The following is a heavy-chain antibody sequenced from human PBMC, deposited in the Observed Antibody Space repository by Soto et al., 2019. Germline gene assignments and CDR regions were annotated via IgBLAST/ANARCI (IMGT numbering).Heavy chain of an antibody. Sequence: SETLSLTCTVSGGSISSSSYYWGWIRQPPGKGLEWIGSIYYSGSTYYNPSLKSRVTISVDTSKNQFSLKLSSVTAADTAVYYCAGHIVATIDYWGQGTLVTVSS. V-gene: IGHV4-39*01. CDR1: GGSISSSSYY. D-gene: IGHD5-12*01. CDR2: IYYSGST. J-gene: IGHJ4*02. CDR3: AGHIVATIDY.